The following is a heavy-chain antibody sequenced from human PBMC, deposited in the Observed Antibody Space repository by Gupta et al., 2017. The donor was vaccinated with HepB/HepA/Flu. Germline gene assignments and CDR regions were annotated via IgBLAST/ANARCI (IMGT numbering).Heavy chain of an antibody. Sequence: QVQLVQSGAEVKKPGASVKVFCSAAGYTVITYDTNWARQAPGQGPEWMGWLNPNTGNAGYAQKFQGRVTSTRDTSINTAYMELSSLRSEDTAIYYCARGKYFYDSSGYFEYWGQGTLVTVSS. CDR2: LNPNTGNA. V-gene: IGHV1-8*03. J-gene: IGHJ4*02. CDR3: ARGKYFYDSSGYFEY. D-gene: IGHD3-22*01. CDR1: GYTVITYD.